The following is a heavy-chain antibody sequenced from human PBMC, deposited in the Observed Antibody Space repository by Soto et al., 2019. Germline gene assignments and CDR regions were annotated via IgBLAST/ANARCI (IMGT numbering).Heavy chain of an antibody. D-gene: IGHD3-9*01. Sequence: QITLKESGPTLVRPTQTLTLTCAFSGFPLSTSGVGVGWIRQPPGKALEWLAVIYWDDSKHYSPSRRSRLTITKDTSKNQVVLTMTNMDPMDTGTYYCAHKGPEDWPLDYWRQGTLVTVSS. CDR1: GFPLSTSGVG. CDR2: IYWDDSK. J-gene: IGHJ4*02. CDR3: AHKGPEDWPLDY. V-gene: IGHV2-5*02.